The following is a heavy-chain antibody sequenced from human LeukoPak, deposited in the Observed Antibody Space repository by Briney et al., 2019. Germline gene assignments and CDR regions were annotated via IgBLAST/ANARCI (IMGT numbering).Heavy chain of an antibody. Sequence: ASVKVSCKASGYTFTSYDINWVRQATGLGLEWMGWMNPNSGNTGYAQKFQGRVTMTRNTSISTAYMELSSLRSEDTAVYYCATLVGVYNWFDPWGQGTLVTVSS. J-gene: IGHJ5*02. CDR1: GYTFTSYD. V-gene: IGHV1-8*01. CDR2: MNPNSGNT. D-gene: IGHD3-10*01. CDR3: ATLVGVYNWFDP.